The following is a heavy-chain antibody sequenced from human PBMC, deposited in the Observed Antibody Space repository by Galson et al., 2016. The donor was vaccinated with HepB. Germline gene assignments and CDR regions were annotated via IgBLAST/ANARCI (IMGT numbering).Heavy chain of an antibody. Sequence: SVKVSCKASGGTFDNYGISWVRQAPGQGLEWMAGINPLFGSANYAQKLQGRVTITADEFTTTAYMEVSSLRSEDTSMYYCARGLVEGADYYTMDVWGQGTTVTVSS. J-gene: IGHJ6*02. CDR3: ARGLVEGADYYTMDV. CDR2: INPLFGSA. CDR1: GGTFDNYG. V-gene: IGHV1-69*13. D-gene: IGHD4-11*01.